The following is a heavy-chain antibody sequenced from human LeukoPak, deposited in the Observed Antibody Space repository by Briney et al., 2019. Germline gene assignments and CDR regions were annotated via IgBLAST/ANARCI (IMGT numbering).Heavy chain of an antibody. D-gene: IGHD3-22*01. J-gene: IGHJ5*02. Sequence: NAGESLKISCKGSGYSFTSYWIGWVRQMPGKGLEWMGIIYPGDSDTRYSPSFQGQVTISADKSISTAYLQWSSLKASDTATYYCARRDSSGNNWIDPWGQGTLVTVSS. CDR1: GYSFTSYW. V-gene: IGHV5-51*01. CDR2: IYPGDSDT. CDR3: ARRDSSGNNWIDP.